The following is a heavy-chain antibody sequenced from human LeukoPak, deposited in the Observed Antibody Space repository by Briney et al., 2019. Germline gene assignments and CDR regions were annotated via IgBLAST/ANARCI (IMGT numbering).Heavy chain of an antibody. CDR2: IWYDESNK. J-gene: IGHJ4*02. V-gene: IGHV3-33*06. D-gene: IGHD3-10*01. CDR1: GFTFSTYG. CDR3: AKDGPPHTMVRGVIPYYFDY. Sequence: PGGSLRLSCAASGFTFSTYGMHWVRQAPGKWLEWVAVIWYDESNKYYADSVKGRFTISRDNSKNTLYLQMNSLRAEDTAVYYCAKDGPPHTMVRGVIPYYFDYWGQGTLVTVSS.